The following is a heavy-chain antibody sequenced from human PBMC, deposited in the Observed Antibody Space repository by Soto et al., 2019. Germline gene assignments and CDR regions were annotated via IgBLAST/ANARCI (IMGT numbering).Heavy chain of an antibody. J-gene: IGHJ4*02. CDR2: MNPNSGNT. Sequence: ASVKVSCKASGYTFTSYDINWVRQATGQGLEWMGWMNPNSGNTGYAQKFQGRVTMTRNTSISTAYMELSSLRSEDTAVYYCARGLSGWYASDYRGQGTLVTVSS. D-gene: IGHD6-19*01. CDR3: ARGLSGWYASDY. V-gene: IGHV1-8*01. CDR1: GYTFTSYD.